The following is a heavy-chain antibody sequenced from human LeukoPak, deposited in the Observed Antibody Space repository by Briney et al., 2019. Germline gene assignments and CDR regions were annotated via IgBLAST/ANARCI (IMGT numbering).Heavy chain of an antibody. J-gene: IGHJ4*02. CDR1: GFTFNNYG. CDR3: AKGPLRGTAAATDY. CDR2: ISYDGRNI. Sequence: PGGSLRLSCAASGFTFNNYGMHWVRQAPGKGLEWVAVISYDGRNIHYPDSMKGRFTISRDISTDTLWLQMDSLRTEDTAVYYCAKGPLRGTAAATDYWGQGTLVTVSP. D-gene: IGHD2-2*01. V-gene: IGHV3-30*18.